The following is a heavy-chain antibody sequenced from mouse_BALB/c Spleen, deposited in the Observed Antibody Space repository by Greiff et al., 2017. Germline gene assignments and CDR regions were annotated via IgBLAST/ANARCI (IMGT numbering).Heavy chain of an antibody. V-gene: IGHV14-3*02. CDR2: IDPANGNT. Sequence: EVQRVESGAELVKPGASVKLSCTASGFNIKDTYMHWVKQRPEQGLEWIGRIDPANGNTKYDPKFQGKATITADTSSNTAYLQLSSLTSEDTAVYYCARETEYYYAMDYWGQGTSVTVSS. J-gene: IGHJ4*01. CDR1: GFNIKDTY. CDR3: ARETEYYYAMDY.